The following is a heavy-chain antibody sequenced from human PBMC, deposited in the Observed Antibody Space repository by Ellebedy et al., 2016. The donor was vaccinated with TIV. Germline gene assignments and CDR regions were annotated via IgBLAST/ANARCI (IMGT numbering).Heavy chain of an antibody. D-gene: IGHD3-16*02. CDR3: ASPQLTFEAFNI. Sequence: SETLSLTCTVSGGSISRSTYYWGWIRQPPGTGLEWIGTIYYSGSTHYNPSLKSRVTVSLDTSKNQFSLKLSSVTASDTSVYYCASPQLTFEAFNIWGQGTMVTVSS. J-gene: IGHJ3*02. V-gene: IGHV4-39*01. CDR2: IYYSGST. CDR1: GGSISRSTYY.